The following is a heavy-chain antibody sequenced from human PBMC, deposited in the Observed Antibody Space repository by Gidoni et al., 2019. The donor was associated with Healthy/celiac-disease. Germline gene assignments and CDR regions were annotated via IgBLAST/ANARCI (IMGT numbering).Heavy chain of an antibody. V-gene: IGHV3-7*01. Sequence: LVQPGGSLRLSCAASGFTFSSYLMSWVRQAPGKGLEWVANIKQDGSAKYYVDSVKGRFTISRDNAKNSLYLQMNSLRAEDTAVYYCAREKEYWYFDLWGRGTLVTVSS. CDR3: AREKEYWYFDL. CDR2: IKQDGSAK. CDR1: GFTFSSYL. J-gene: IGHJ2*01.